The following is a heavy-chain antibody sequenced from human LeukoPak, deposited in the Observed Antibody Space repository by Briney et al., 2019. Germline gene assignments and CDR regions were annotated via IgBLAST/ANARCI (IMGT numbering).Heavy chain of an antibody. D-gene: IGHD5-12*01. V-gene: IGHV4-30-4*01. CDR2: IHHSGST. CDR1: GGSMSSGDYY. CDR3: AGRGFALAF. J-gene: IGHJ3*01. Sequence: SETLSLTCTVSGGSMSSGDYYWTWIRQPPGKGLEWIGNIHHSGSTLYNSSLMSRVTISVDTSKNHFSLKLSSVTAADTAVYYCAGRGFALAFWGQGTTVTVSS.